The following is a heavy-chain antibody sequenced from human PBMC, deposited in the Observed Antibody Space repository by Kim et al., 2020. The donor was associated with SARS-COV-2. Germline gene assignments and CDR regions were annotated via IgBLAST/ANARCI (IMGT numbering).Heavy chain of an antibody. Sequence: GGSLRLSCSASGFTFSSYAMHWVRQAPGKGLEYVSAISSNGGSTYYADSVKGRFTISRDNSKNTLYLQMSSLRAEDTAVYYCVLVPAASFYYYYGMDVWGQGTTVTVSS. J-gene: IGHJ6*02. D-gene: IGHD2-2*01. CDR3: VLVPAASFYYYYGMDV. CDR2: ISSNGGST. V-gene: IGHV3-64D*06. CDR1: GFTFSSYA.